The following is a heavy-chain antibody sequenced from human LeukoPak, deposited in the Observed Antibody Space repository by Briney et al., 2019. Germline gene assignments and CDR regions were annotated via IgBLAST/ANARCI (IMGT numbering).Heavy chain of an antibody. Sequence: GGSLRLSCAASGFTFSSYAMHWVRQAPGKGLEWVAVISYDGSNKYYADSVKGRFTISRDNTKNTLYLQMNSLRAEDTAVYYCARDLYDSGAYSSPIDFWGQGTLVTVSS. CDR3: ARDLYDSGAYSSPIDF. V-gene: IGHV3-30-3*01. CDR1: GFTFSSYA. D-gene: IGHD3-22*01. J-gene: IGHJ4*02. CDR2: ISYDGSNK.